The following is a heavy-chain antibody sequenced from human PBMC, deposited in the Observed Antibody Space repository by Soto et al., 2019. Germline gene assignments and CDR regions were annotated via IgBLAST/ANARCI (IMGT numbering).Heavy chain of an antibody. D-gene: IGHD6-19*01. CDR1: GFTFTTYG. Sequence: QVQLVESGGGVVQPGRSLRLSCAASGFTFTTYGMHWVRQAPGKGLEWVTVISNDGTNKYYADSVTGRFIISRDNSRNTLYLQMNSLRAEDTAVYYCAKATGSGLYGDLLGDWGQGTLVTVSS. J-gene: IGHJ4*02. CDR2: ISNDGTNK. CDR3: AKATGSGLYGDLLGD. V-gene: IGHV3-30*18.